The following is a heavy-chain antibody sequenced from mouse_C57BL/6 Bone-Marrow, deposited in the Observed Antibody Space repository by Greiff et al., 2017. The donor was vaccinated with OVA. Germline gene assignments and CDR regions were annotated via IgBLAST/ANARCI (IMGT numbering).Heavy chain of an antibody. J-gene: IGHJ4*01. V-gene: IGHV1-26*01. D-gene: IGHD1-1*01. Sequence: EVQLQQSGPELVKPGASVKISCKASGYTFTDYYMNWVKQSHGKSLEWIGDINPNNGGTSYNQKFKGKATLTVDKSSSTAYMELRSLTSEDSAVFPPYYGSRYVMDYWGQGTSVTVSS. CDR3: YYGSRYVMDY. CDR2: INPNNGGT. CDR1: GYTFTDYY.